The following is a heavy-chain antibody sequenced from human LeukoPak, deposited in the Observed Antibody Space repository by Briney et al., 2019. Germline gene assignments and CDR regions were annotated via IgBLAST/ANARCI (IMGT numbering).Heavy chain of an antibody. CDR1: GDSISSYY. Sequence: SETLSLTCTVSGDSISSYYWSWIRQPPGKGLEWIGYIYYSGSTNYNPSLKSRVTISLDTPKNQFSLKVTSVTAADTAVYYCARDRDFWSGSYYYGMDVWGQGTTVTVSS. V-gene: IGHV4-59*01. D-gene: IGHD3-3*01. CDR2: IYYSGST. CDR3: ARDRDFWSGSYYYGMDV. J-gene: IGHJ6*02.